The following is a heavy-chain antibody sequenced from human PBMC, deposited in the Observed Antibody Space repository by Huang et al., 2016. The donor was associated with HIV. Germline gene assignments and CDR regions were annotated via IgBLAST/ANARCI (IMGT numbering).Heavy chain of an antibody. CDR2: INLDGRER. Sequence: EVHLMESGGGLVRPGRSLRLSCAASGFTFRSYWMNWVRQAPGGGLEWVAKINLDGRERFYVDSVRGRFTISRDNANNSVSLQLNSLKAEDTGVYYCARGFQAKPGDYWGQGTLVTVSS. CDR3: ARGFQAKPGDY. J-gene: IGHJ4*02. CDR1: GFTFRSYW. V-gene: IGHV3-7*01.